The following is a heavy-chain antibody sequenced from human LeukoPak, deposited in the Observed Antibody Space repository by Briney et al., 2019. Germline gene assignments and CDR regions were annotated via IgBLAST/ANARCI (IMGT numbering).Heavy chain of an antibody. CDR1: GFTFSSYG. CDR2: ISYDGSNK. D-gene: IGHD3-16*02. CDR3: AKALEFDY. J-gene: IGHJ4*02. Sequence: GRSLRLSCAASGFTFSSYGMHWVRQAPGKGLEWVAVISYDGSNKYYADSVKGRFTISRDNSKNTLHLQMNSLRAEDTAVYYCAKALEFDYWGQGTLVTVSS. V-gene: IGHV3-30*18.